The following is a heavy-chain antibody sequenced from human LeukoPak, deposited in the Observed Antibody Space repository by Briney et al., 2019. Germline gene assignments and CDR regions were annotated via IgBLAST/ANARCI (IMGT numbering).Heavy chain of an antibody. D-gene: IGHD3-22*01. J-gene: IGHJ1*01. CDR3: ARGAYYYDSSGYYPGNFQH. CDR2: IYYSGST. V-gene: IGHV4-59*01. Sequence: SXTLSLTCTVSGGSISSYYWSWIRQPPGKGLEWIGYIYYSGSTNYNPSLKSRVTISVDTSKNQFSLKLSSVTAADTAVYYCARGAYYYDSSGYYPGNFQHWGQGTLVTVSS. CDR1: GGSISSYY.